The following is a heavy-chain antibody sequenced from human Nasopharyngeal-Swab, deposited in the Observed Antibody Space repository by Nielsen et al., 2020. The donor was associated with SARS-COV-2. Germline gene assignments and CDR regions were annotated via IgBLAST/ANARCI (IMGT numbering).Heavy chain of an antibody. CDR1: GGSISSYY. V-gene: IGHV4-38-2*02. D-gene: IGHD4-17*01. CDR2: TYHSGST. CDR3: ARGTLLVTVTYNWFDP. Sequence: SETLSLTCTVSGGSISSYYCGWIRQPPGKGLEWIGSTYHSGSTYYNPSLKSRVTISVDTSKNQFSLKLSSVTAADTAVYYCARGTLLVTVTYNWFDPWGQGTLVTVSS. J-gene: IGHJ5*02.